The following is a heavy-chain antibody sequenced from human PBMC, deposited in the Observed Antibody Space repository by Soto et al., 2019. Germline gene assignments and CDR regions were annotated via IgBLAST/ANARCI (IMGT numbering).Heavy chain of an antibody. Sequence: QVQLVQSGAEVKKPGSSVKVSCKASGGTFSSYAISWVRQAPGQGLEWMGGIIPIFGTANYAQKFQGRVTITADESTSTAYMELSSLRSEDTAVYYCARGGEGGYSGYDDYYYYYGMDVWAQGTTVTVSS. CDR3: ARGGEGGYSGYDDYYYYYGMDV. J-gene: IGHJ6*02. CDR1: GGTFSSYA. V-gene: IGHV1-69*01. D-gene: IGHD5-12*01. CDR2: IIPIFGTA.